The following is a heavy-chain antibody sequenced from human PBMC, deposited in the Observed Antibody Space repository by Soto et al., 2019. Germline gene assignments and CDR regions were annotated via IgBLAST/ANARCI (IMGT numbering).Heavy chain of an antibody. Sequence: SETLSLTCTVSGGSISSYYWSWIRQPPGKGLEWIGYIYYSGSTNYNPSLKSRVTISVDTSKNQFSLKLSSVTAADTAVYYCARLRAYYYDSSGEFDYWGQGTLVTVSS. CDR3: ARLRAYYYDSSGEFDY. J-gene: IGHJ4*02. V-gene: IGHV4-59*08. CDR1: GGSISSYY. CDR2: IYYSGST. D-gene: IGHD3-22*01.